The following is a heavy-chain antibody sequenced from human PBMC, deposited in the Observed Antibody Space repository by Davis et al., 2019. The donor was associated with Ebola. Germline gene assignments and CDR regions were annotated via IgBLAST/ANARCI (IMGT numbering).Heavy chain of an antibody. CDR2: ISSSGSTI. CDR1: GGSFSGYY. CDR3: ARETDSSSSGSGMDV. D-gene: IGHD6-6*01. J-gene: IGHJ6*02. Sequence: PGGSLRLSCAVYGGSFSGYYWSWIRQPPGKGLEWVSYISSSGSTIYYADSVKGRFTISRDNAKNSLYLQMNSLRAEDTAVYYCARETDSSSSGSGMDVWGQGTTVTVSS. V-gene: IGHV3-11*04.